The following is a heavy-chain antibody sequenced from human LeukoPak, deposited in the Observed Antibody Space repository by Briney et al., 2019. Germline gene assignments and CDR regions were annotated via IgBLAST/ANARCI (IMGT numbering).Heavy chain of an antibody. CDR2: ISSSSSTI. D-gene: IGHD6-13*01. J-gene: IGHJ4*02. CDR1: GFTFSSYS. CDR3: ARDGTQRRYSSSWYVDY. V-gene: IGHV3-48*01. Sequence: PGGSLRLSCAASGFTFSSYSMNWVRQAPGKGLEWVSYISSSSSTIYYADSVKGRLTISRDNAKNSLYLQMNSLRAEDTAVYYCARDGTQRRYSSSWYVDYWGQGTLVTVSS.